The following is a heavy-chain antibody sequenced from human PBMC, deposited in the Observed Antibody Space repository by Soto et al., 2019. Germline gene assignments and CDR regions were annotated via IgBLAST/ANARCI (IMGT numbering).Heavy chain of an antibody. CDR3: ARGQELGYGSGGSCFGGYFDY. V-gene: IGHV4-34*01. J-gene: IGHJ4*02. Sequence: SETLSLTCAVYGGSFSGYYWSWIRQPPGKGLEWIGEINHSGSTNYNPSLKSRVTISVDTSKNQFSLKLSSVTAADTAVYYCARGQELGYGSGGSCFGGYFDYWGQGTLVTVSS. CDR1: GGSFSGYY. CDR2: INHSGST. D-gene: IGHD2-15*01.